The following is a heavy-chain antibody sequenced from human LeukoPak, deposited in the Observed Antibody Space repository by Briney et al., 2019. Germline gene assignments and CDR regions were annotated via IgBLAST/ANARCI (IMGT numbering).Heavy chain of an antibody. CDR1: GYTFTDYY. Sequence: ASVKVSCKGSGYTFTDYYIHWVRQAPGQGLEWMGWINPKSGGTNYAQKFQGRVTMTRDTSISTAYMELRSDDTAVYYFATLGISGYFRDYWGQGTLVTVSS. V-gene: IGHV1-2*02. CDR2: INPKSGGT. J-gene: IGHJ4*02. D-gene: IGHD3-22*01. CDR3: ATLGISGYFRDY.